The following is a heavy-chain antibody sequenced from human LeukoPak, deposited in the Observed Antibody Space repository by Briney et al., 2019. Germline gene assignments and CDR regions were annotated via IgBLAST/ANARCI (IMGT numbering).Heavy chain of an antibody. CDR2: ISYDGSNK. V-gene: IGHV3-30-3*01. CDR1: GFTFSSYA. D-gene: IGHD3-9*01. J-gene: IGHJ4*02. CDR3: ARSYYDILTGYPPPPNFDY. Sequence: GGSLILSCAASGFTFSSYAMHWVRPAPGKGLEWVAVISYDGSNKYYADSVKGRFTISRDNSKNTLYLQMNSLRAEDTAVYYCARSYYDILTGYPPPPNFDYWGQGTLVTVSS.